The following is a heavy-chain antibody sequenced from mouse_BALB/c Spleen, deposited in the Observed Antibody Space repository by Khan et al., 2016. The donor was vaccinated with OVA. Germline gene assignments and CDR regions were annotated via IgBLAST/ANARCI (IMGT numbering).Heavy chain of an antibody. V-gene: IGHV1S136*01. CDR2: INPYNAGT. D-gene: IGHD4-1*01. CDR1: GYTFTNYV. CDR3: AREASSWDFSFPY. J-gene: IGHJ3*01. Sequence: VQLQQSGPELVEPGASVKMSCKASGYTFTNYVMHWVKQKPGQGLEWIGYINPYNAGTRYNEKFKGKATLTSDISSTTAYMELSSLTSDDSAGYYCAREASSWDFSFPYWGQGTLVTVSA.